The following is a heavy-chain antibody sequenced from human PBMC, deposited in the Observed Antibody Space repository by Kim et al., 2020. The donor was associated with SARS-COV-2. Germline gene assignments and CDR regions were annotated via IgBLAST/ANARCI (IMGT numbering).Heavy chain of an antibody. CDR3: AKDLRSYDILTGYNYYYGMDV. D-gene: IGHD3-9*01. CDR2: ISGSGGST. J-gene: IGHJ6*02. V-gene: IGHV3-23*01. CDR1: GFTFSSYA. Sequence: GGSLRLSCAASGFTFSSYAMSWVRQAPGKGLEWVSAISGSGGSTYYADSVKGRFTISRDNSKNTLYLQMNSLRAEDTAVYYCAKDLRSYDILTGYNYYYGMDVWGQGTTVTVSS.